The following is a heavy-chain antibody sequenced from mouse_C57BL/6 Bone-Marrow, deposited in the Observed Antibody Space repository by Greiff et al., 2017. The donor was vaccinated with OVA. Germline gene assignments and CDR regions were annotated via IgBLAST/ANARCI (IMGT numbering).Heavy chain of an antibody. CDR3: ARDNLLLPDY. D-gene: IGHD1-1*01. CDR1: GYTFTSYW. CDR2: IDPSDSYT. Sequence: QVQLQQPGADLVKPGASVKLSCKASGYTFTSYWMQWVKQRPGQGLEWIGEIDPSDSYTNYNQKFKGKATLTVDPSSSTAYMQLSSLTSEDSAVYYCARDNLLLPDYWGQGTTLTVSS. V-gene: IGHV1-50*01. J-gene: IGHJ2*01.